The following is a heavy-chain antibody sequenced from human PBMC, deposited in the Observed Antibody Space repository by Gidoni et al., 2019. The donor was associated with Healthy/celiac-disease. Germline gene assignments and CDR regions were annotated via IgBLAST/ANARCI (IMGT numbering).Heavy chain of an antibody. CDR1: GGSISSYY. V-gene: IGHV4-59*01. CDR2: IYYSGST. J-gene: IGHJ6*03. D-gene: IGHD6-19*01. CDR3: ARDSYVVGYSSGWTGDLRYYYYMDV. Sequence: QVQLQESGPGLVKPSETLSLTCTVSGGSISSYYWSWIRQPPGKGLEWIGYIYYSGSTNDNPALKSRVTISVDTSKNQFSLKLSSVTAADTAVYYCARDSYVVGYSSGWTGDLRYYYYMDVWGKGTTVTVSS.